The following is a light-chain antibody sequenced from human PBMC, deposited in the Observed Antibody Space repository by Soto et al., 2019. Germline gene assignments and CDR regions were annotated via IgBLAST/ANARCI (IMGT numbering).Light chain of an antibody. CDR3: ASYTSTYTLV. CDR1: IDDVGAYNY. Sequence: QSALTQPASVSGSPGQSITISCTGTIDDVGAYNYVSWYQQRPGSAPQLLIYDVNNRPSGAPNRFSGSKSGHTAYLTISGLQSDDEANYHCASYTSTYTLVFGTGTKLTVL. CDR2: DVN. V-gene: IGLV2-14*01. J-gene: IGLJ1*01.